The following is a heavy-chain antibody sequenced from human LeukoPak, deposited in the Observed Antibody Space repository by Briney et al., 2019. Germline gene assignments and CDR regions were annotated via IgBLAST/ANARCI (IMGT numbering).Heavy chain of an antibody. V-gene: IGHV4-38-2*01. CDR1: GYSISSGYY. CDR2: IYHSGST. Sequence: SETLSLTCAVSGYSISSGYYWGWIRQPPGKGLEWIGSIYHSGSTYYNPSLKSRVIISVDTSKNQFSLKLSSVTAADTAVYYCARHVLRGNSFHYFDYWGQGTLVTVSS. J-gene: IGHJ4*02. CDR3: ARHVLRGNSFHYFDY. D-gene: IGHD4-23*01.